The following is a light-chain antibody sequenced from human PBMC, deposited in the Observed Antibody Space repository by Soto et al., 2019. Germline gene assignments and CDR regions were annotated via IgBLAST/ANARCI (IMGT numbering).Light chain of an antibody. CDR1: QSVSSY. Sequence: EIVLTQSPATLSFSPGEIATLSCRASQSVSSYLAWYQQKPGQAPRLLIYDASTTATGIPAKFSGSGSGTDFTLTIRSLEPEDFALYYCQQRANWPLTTFGHGTRLEIK. CDR3: QQRANWPLTT. V-gene: IGKV3-11*01. J-gene: IGKJ5*01. CDR2: DAS.